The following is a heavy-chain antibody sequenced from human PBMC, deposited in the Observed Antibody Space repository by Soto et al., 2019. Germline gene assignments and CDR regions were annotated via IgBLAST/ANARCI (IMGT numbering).Heavy chain of an antibody. CDR3: AKANGPAARSQYFDY. CDR1: GFTFSSYG. D-gene: IGHD2-8*01. J-gene: IGHJ4*02. Sequence: QVQLVESGGGVVQPGRSLRLSCAASGFTFSSYGMHWVRQAPGKGLEWVAVISYDGSNKYDADTVKGRFTISRDNSKNTLYLQMNSLRAEDTAVYYCAKANGPAARSQYFDYWGQGTLVTVSS. V-gene: IGHV3-30*18. CDR2: ISYDGSNK.